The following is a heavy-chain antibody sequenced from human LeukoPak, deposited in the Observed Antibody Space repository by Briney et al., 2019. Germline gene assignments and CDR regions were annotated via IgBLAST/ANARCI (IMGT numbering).Heavy chain of an antibody. Sequence: SETLSLTCTVSVGSISSSSAYYWGWIRQPPGKGLEWIGSIYHSGTTYYNPSLKSRVTTSVHTSKNQVSLKLSSVTAADTAVYYCARGVQAYYFDSSGPFDYWGQGILVTVSS. CDR2: IYHSGTT. V-gene: IGHV4-39*07. CDR3: ARGVQAYYFDSSGPFDY. D-gene: IGHD3-22*01. J-gene: IGHJ4*02. CDR1: VGSISSSSAYY.